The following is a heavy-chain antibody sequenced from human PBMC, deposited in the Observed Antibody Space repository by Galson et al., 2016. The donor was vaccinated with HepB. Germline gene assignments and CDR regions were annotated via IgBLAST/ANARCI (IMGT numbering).Heavy chain of an antibody. J-gene: IGHJ6*02. Sequence: SLRLSCVASGFTFSSYGMHWVRQAPGKGLEWVAPISTDANNKYYADSVKGRFTISRDNSKNTLYLEMNSLRAEDTAVYYCAKDERGSYYYYGMDVWGQGTTVTVS. CDR2: ISTDANNK. D-gene: IGHD1-26*01. CDR1: GFTFSSYG. CDR3: AKDERGSYYYYGMDV. V-gene: IGHV3-30*18.